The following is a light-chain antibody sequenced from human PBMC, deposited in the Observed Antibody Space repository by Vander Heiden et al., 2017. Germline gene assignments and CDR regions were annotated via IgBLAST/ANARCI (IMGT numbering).Light chain of an antibody. V-gene: IGKV4-1*01. J-gene: IGKJ1*01. Sequence: DIVMTQSPDSLAVSLGERATINCKSSQSVLYSSNNKNYLAWYQQKPGQPPKLLIYWASTRESGVPDRFSGSGYGTDFTLTISSLQAEDVAVYYCQQYDSTPQWTFGQGTKVEIK. CDR3: QQYDSTPQWT. CDR1: QSVLYSSNNKNY. CDR2: WAS.